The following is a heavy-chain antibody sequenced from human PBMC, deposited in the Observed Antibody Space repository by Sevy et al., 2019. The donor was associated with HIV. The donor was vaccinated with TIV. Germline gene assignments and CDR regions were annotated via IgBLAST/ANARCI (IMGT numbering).Heavy chain of an antibody. CDR3: ARDCSSASCLWGMDV. Sequence: GGSLRLSCAASGFTFSSYWMSWVRQAAGKGLQWVANIKRDGSEKYYVDSVKGRFTSSRDNAKNSLYLQMNSLRAEDTAVYYCARDCSSASCLWGMDVWGQGTTVTVSS. D-gene: IGHD2-2*01. CDR1: GFTFSSYW. V-gene: IGHV3-7*03. J-gene: IGHJ6*02. CDR2: IKRDGSEK.